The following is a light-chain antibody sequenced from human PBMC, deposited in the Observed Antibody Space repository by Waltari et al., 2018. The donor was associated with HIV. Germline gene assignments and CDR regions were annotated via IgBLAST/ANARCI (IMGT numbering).Light chain of an antibody. CDR2: EDN. CDR3: QSYDSSNPWV. J-gene: IGLJ3*02. Sequence: NFMLTQPHSVSESPGKTTTISCTGSSGSIASNYVQWYQQRPGSAPTTVIYEDNQRPSGVPDRFSGSIDSSSNSASLTISGLKTEDEPDYYCQSYDSSNPWVFGGGTKLTVL. V-gene: IGLV6-57*02. CDR1: SGSIASNY.